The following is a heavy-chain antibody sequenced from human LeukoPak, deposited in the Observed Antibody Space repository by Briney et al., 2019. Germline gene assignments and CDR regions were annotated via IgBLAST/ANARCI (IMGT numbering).Heavy chain of an antibody. CDR1: GYSFTSYW. CDR2: IYPGDSDT. J-gene: IGHJ4*02. V-gene: IGHV5-51*01. CDR3: ARRGAYYDSSGYYGGVFFDY. D-gene: IGHD3-22*01. Sequence: GESLKISCKGSGYSFTSYWIGWVRQMPGKGLEWMGIIYPGDSDTRYSPSFQGQVTISADKSISTAYLQWSSLKASDTAIYYCARRGAYYDSSGYYGGVFFDYWGQGTLVTVSS.